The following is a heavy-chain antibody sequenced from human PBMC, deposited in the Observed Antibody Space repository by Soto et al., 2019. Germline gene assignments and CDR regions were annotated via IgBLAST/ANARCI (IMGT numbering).Heavy chain of an antibody. J-gene: IGHJ6*02. CDR3: ARENVGLPRYCSGGSCYFPYYGMDV. V-gene: IGHV6-1*01. Sequence: PSQTLSLTCAISGDSVSSNSAAWNWIRQSPSRGLEWLGRTYYRSKWYNDYAVSVKSRITINPDTSKNQFSLQLNSVTPEDTAVYYCARENVGLPRYCSGGSCYFPYYGMDVWGQGTTVTVSS. CDR1: GDSVSSNSAA. D-gene: IGHD2-15*01. CDR2: TYYRSKWYN.